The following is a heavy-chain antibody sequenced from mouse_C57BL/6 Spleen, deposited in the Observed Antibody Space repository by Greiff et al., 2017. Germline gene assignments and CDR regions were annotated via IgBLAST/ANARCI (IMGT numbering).Heavy chain of an antibody. CDR2: IDPSDSYT. V-gene: IGHV1-69*01. CDR1: GYTFTSYW. D-gene: IGHD2-4*01. Sequence: QVQLQQPGAELVMPGASVKLSCKASGYTFTSYWMHWVKQRPGQGLEWIGEIDPSDSYTNYNQKFKGKYTLTVDKSSSTAYMQLSSLTSEDSAVYYCARWGVYYDYDVYYFDYWGQGTTLTVSS. CDR3: ARWGVYYDYDVYYFDY. J-gene: IGHJ2*01.